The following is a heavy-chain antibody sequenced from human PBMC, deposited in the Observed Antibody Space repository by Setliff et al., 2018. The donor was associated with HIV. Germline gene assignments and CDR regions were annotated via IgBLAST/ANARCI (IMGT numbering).Heavy chain of an antibody. CDR2: IHFSGTT. CDR3: ARSPDY. CDR1: GDSISNSSSY. Sequence: PSETLSLTCSASGDSISNSSSYWGWIRQPPGKELEWIGSIHFSGTTYYNPSLKSRVTISVDTSKNQFFLKLTSVTAADTAMYYCARSPDYWGQGTQVTVSS. J-gene: IGHJ4*02. V-gene: IGHV4-39*07.